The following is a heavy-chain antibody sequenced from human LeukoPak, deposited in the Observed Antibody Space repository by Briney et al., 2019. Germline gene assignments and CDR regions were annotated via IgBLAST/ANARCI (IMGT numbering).Heavy chain of an antibody. V-gene: IGHV3-74*01. J-gene: IGHJ4*02. D-gene: IGHD3-3*01. CDR3: TRHDSKGY. CDR2: INVDGSST. Sequence: GGSLRLSCAASGFTFSSYWMHWVRQATGKGLVWVSRINVDGSSTNYADSVKGRFTISRDNAKNTLYLQMNSLRAEDTAVYYCTRHDSKGYWGQGTLVTVSS. CDR1: GFTFSSYW.